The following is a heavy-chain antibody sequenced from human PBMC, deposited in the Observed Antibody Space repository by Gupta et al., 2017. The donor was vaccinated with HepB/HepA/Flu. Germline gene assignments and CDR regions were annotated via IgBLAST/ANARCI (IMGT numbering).Heavy chain of an antibody. J-gene: IGHJ4*02. V-gene: IGHV3-23*01. CDR3: ANYKYGDTTLEY. CDR1: GFTFSRYA. Sequence: EVQLLESGGGLVQPGGSLRLSCAASGFTFSRYAMSWVRQAPGKGLEWVSVISGSGASTQYADSVRGRFTMSRDNSKKTLFLQMNSLRAEDTAVYYCANYKYGDTTLEYWGQGTLVTVSS. CDR2: ISGSGAST. D-gene: IGHD4-17*01.